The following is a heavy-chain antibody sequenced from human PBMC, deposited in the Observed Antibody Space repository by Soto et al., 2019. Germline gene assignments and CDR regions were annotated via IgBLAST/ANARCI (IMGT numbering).Heavy chain of an antibody. D-gene: IGHD2-21*02. CDR2: IIPIFGTA. Sequence: QVQLVQSGAEVKKPGSSVKVSCKASGGTFSSYAISWVRQAPGQGLEWMGGIIPIFGTANYAQKVQGRVTITADESTSTAYIELSSRRSEDTAVYYGATLRDGHIVVVTAIDAFDIWGQGTMVTVSS. J-gene: IGHJ3*02. V-gene: IGHV1-69*12. CDR1: GGTFSSYA. CDR3: ATLRDGHIVVVTAIDAFDI.